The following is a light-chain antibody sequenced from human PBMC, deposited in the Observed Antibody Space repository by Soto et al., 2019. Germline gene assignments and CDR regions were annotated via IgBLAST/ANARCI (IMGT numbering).Light chain of an antibody. CDR2: DGS. CDR1: QSLNIY. Sequence: EIVLTQSPATLSLSPGERATLSCRASQSLNIYLAWYQQKPGQAPRLLIYDGSIRATGIPARFSGSGSGTDFTLTISSLEPEDFAVYYGQQRYSWPLTFGGGTEVEIK. V-gene: IGKV3-11*01. J-gene: IGKJ4*01. CDR3: QQRYSWPLT.